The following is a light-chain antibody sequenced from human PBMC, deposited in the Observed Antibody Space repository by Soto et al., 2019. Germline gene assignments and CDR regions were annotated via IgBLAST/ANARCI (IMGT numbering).Light chain of an antibody. CDR1: QNIKKY. CDR2: TAS. J-gene: IGKJ4*01. Sequence: DIQMPQSQSSLSASVGERVTIICRASQNIKKYLNWYQQKPGKAPNLLIYTASSLQVGLPSRFSGSGSGTDFTLTISSLQPEDFASYHCQQTYSDISVGGGTKVDIK. V-gene: IGKV1-39*01. CDR3: QQTYSDIS.